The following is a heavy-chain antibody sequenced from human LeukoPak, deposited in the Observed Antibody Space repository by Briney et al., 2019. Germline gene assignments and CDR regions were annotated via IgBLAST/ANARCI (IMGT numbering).Heavy chain of an antibody. CDR3: ATYPRPGTKGQTGY. J-gene: IGHJ4*02. CDR1: AFTFSNSA. V-gene: IGHV3-23*01. Sequence: GGSLRLSCAASAFTFSNSAMSWVRQAPGKGLECVSAIGGGSGGSTYYADSVKGRFTISRDNSKNTLYLQMNSLRAEDTAVYYCATYPRPGTKGQTGYWGQGTLVTVSS. D-gene: IGHD1-1*01. CDR2: IGGGSGGST.